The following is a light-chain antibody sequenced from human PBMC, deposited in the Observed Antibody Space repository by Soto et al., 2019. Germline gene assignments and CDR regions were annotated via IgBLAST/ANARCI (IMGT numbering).Light chain of an antibody. CDR1: SSDVGGYNY. V-gene: IGLV2-14*03. CDR2: DVS. J-gene: IGLJ2*01. CDR3: SSYTTISTLVV. Sequence: QSALTQPASVSGSPGQSITISCTGTSSDVGGYNYVSWYQHHPGKAPKLMIYDVSNRPSGVSNRFSASKSGNTASLTISGLLAEDEADYFCSSYTTISTLVVFGGGTKVTVL.